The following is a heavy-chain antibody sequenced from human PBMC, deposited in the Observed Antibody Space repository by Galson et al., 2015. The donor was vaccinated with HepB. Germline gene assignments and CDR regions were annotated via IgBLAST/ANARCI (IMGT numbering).Heavy chain of an antibody. V-gene: IGHV6-1*01. CDR1: GDSVSSNSAA. J-gene: IGHJ5*02. Sequence: CAISGDSVSSNSAAWNWIRQSPSRGLEWLGRTYYRSKWYNDYAVSVKSRITINPDTSKNQFSLQLNSVTPEDTAVYYCAREGLEGSGTLFDPWGQGTLVTVSS. CDR2: TYYRSKWYN. CDR3: AREGLEGSGTLFDP. D-gene: IGHD3-10*01.